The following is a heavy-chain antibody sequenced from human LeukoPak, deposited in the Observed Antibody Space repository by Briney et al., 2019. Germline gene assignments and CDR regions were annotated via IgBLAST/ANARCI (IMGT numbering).Heavy chain of an antibody. D-gene: IGHD3-22*01. Sequence: SETLSLTCTVSGGSISSYYWNWIRQPPGKGLEWIGYIYYSGTTNYNPSLKSRVSMSVDTSKNQFSLQLNSVTPEDTAVYYCARVPNYYGNSGYYYHTRDYYFDCWGQGTLVTVSS. V-gene: IGHV4-59*12. CDR2: IYYSGTT. J-gene: IGHJ4*02. CDR3: ARVPNYYGNSGYYYHTRDYYFDC. CDR1: GGSISSYY.